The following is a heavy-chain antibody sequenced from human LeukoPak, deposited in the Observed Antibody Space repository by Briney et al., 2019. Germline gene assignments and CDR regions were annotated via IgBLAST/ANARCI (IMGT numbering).Heavy chain of an antibody. V-gene: IGHV3-23*01. J-gene: IGHJ4*02. CDR3: AKSPDDILTGYYLDYFDY. Sequence: GGSLRLSCAASGFTFGSYAMSWVRQAPGKGLEWVSVISSSGGNTYYADSVKGRFTISRDNSKNTLYLQMNSLRAEDTAVYYCAKSPDDILTGYYLDYFDYWGQGTLVTVSS. CDR2: ISSSGGNT. D-gene: IGHD3-9*01. CDR1: GFTFGSYA.